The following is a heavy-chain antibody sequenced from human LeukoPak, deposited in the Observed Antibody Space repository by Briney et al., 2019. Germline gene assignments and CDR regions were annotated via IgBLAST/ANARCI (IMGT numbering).Heavy chain of an antibody. Sequence: GGSLRLSCAASGFTFSSYAMSWVRQAPGKGLEWVSSIDYSGGSTYYADSVKGRFTISRDNAKNSLYLQMNSLRAEDTAVYYCARADDADAFDIWGQGTMVTVSS. CDR2: IDYSGGST. V-gene: IGHV3-23*01. CDR1: GFTFSSYA. J-gene: IGHJ3*02. CDR3: ARADDADAFDI.